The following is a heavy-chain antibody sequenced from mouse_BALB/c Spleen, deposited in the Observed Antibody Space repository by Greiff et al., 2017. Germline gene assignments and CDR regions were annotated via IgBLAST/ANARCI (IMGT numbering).Heavy chain of an antibody. CDR3: TRGGSSFYYFDY. V-gene: IGHV1-5*01. CDR1: GYTFTSYW. J-gene: IGHJ2*01. Sequence: VQLKQSGTVLARPGASVKMSCKASGYTFTSYWMHWLKQRPGQGLEWIGAIYPGNSDTSYNQKFKGKAKLTAVTSTSTAYMELSSLTNEDSAVYYCTRGGSSFYYFDYWGQGTTLTVSS. D-gene: IGHD1-1*01. CDR2: IYPGNSDT.